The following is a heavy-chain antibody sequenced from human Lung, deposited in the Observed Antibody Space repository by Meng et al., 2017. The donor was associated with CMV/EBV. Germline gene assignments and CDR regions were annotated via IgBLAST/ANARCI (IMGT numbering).Heavy chain of an antibody. CDR3: GRDMDD. Sequence: GGSLRLSCAASGFHFSTYWMSWVRQAPGKALEWVANINQDGSQRNYVDSVKGRFTISRDNAKNSMYLQLNSLRVEDTAVDYCGRDMDDWCQGTTVTVSS. CDR2: INQDGSQR. V-gene: IGHV3-7*01. J-gene: IGHJ6*02. CDR1: GFHFSTYW.